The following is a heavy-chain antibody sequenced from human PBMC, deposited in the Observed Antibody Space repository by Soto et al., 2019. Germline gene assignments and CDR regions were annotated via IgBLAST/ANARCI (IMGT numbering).Heavy chain of an antibody. CDR3: ATQLGYCSGGSCYYGY. V-gene: IGHV1-24*01. CDR1: GYTLTELS. CDR2: FDPGDGET. D-gene: IGHD2-15*01. J-gene: IGHJ4*02. Sequence: GASVKVSCKVSGYTLTELSMHWVRQAPGKGLEWMGGFDPGDGETIYAQKFQGRVTMTEDTSTDTAYMELSSLRSEDTAVYYCATQLGYCSGGSCYYGYWGQGTLVTVSS.